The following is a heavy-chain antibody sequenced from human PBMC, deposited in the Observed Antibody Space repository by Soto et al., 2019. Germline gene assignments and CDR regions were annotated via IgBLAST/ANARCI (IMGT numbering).Heavy chain of an antibody. CDR2: IYWDDDK. Sequence: QITLKESGPTLVKPTQTLTLTCTFSGFSLSTSGVGVGWIRQPPGKALEWLALIYWDDDKRYSPSLKSRLTLTEHPPKHQVVLTLPNMDPVDTATYYCAHILSSGSGWYGRGYFDYWGQGTLVTVSS. J-gene: IGHJ4*02. V-gene: IGHV2-5*02. CDR3: AHILSSGSGWYGRGYFDY. CDR1: GFSLSTSGVG. D-gene: IGHD6-19*01.